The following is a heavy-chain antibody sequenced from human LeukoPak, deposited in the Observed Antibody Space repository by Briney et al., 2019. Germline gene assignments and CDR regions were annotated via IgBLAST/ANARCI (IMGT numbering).Heavy chain of an antibody. V-gene: IGHV4-28*06. CDR1: GYSISSSNW. J-gene: IGHJ3*02. CDR2: IYYSGST. Sequence: SETLSLTCAVSGYSISSSNWWGWIRQPPGKGLEWIGYIYYSGSTNYNPSLKSRVTTSVDTSKNQFSLKLSSVTALDTAVYYCARILSPINGDAFDIWGQGTMVTVSS. CDR3: ARILSPINGDAFDI.